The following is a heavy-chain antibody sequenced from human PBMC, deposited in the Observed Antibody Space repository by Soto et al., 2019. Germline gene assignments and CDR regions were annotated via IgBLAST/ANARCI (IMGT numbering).Heavy chain of an antibody. D-gene: IGHD3-3*01. CDR3: ARGHQHYDFWSGYSQNPFDP. Sequence: GGSLRLSCAASGFTFSSYGMHWVRQAPGKGLEWVAVIWYDGSNKYYADSVKGRFTISRDNSKNTLYLQMNSLRAEDTAVYYCARGHQHYDFWSGYSQNPFDPWGQRTLVTVSS. J-gene: IGHJ5*02. CDR1: GFTFSSYG. CDR2: IWYDGSNK. V-gene: IGHV3-33*01.